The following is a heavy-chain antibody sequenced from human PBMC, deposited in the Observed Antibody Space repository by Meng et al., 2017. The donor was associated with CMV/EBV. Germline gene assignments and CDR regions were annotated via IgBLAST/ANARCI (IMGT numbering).Heavy chain of an antibody. CDR3: AREADCTRTTCPPGS. J-gene: IGHJ5*02. CDR2: IRNDGSNK. D-gene: IGHD1-7*01. Sequence: GGSLRLSCAASGFTVSSNYMSWVRQAPGKGLEWVAFIRNDGSNKYYAESVKGRFTISRDNSRNTLYLQMNSLRGEDTAVYYCAREADCTRTTCPPGSWGQGTLVTVSS. CDR1: GFTVSSNY. V-gene: IGHV3-30*02.